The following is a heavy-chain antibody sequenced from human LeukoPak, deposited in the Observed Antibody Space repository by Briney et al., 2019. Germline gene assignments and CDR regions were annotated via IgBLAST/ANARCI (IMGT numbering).Heavy chain of an antibody. J-gene: IGHJ4*02. V-gene: IGHV3-7*01. D-gene: IGHD3-10*01. Sequence: GGSLRLSWEASGFTFDTYWMSWVRQAPGKGLEWVGNIKQDGSEEYYVDSVKGRFTISRDNAKNSLYLQMNSLRGEDTAVYYCAALTMIRGVIGYWGQGTLVTVSS. CDR2: IKQDGSEE. CDR1: GFTFDTYW. CDR3: AALTMIRGVIGY.